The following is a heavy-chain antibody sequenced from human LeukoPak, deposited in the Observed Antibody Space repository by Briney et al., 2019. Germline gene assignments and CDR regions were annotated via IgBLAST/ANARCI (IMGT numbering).Heavy chain of an antibody. CDR2: ISGSGVST. CDR1: GFTFSSYA. D-gene: IGHD4-17*01. Sequence: GGSLRLSCAASGFTFSSYAMSWVRQAPGKGLEWVSTISGSGVSTYYAGSVKGRFTISRDNSKNTLYLQMNSLRAEDTAVYYCAKANSGDYVRNVYGMDVWGQGTTVTVSS. J-gene: IGHJ6*02. V-gene: IGHV3-23*01. CDR3: AKANSGDYVRNVYGMDV.